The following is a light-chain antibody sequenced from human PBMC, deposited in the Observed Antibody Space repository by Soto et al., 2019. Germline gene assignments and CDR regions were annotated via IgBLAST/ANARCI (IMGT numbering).Light chain of an antibody. J-gene: IGLJ2*01. CDR1: SGDIGGYNY. V-gene: IGLV2-14*01. CDR2: DFS. Sequence: QSALTQPASVSGSPGQSSTISCTGTSGDIGGYNYVSWYQQHPGKAPKLMIYDFSDWPSGVSKRFSGSKSGNTASLTISGLRAEDGADYYCSSYTTSNTLLFGGGTKLTVL. CDR3: SSYTTSNTLL.